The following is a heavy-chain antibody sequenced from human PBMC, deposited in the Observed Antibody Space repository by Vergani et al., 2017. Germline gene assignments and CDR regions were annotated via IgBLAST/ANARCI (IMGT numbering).Heavy chain of an antibody. CDR2: IYYSGST. J-gene: IGHJ5*02. V-gene: IGHV4-30-4*08. CDR1: GGSISSGDYY. Sequence: QVQLQEPGPGLVKPSQTLSLTCTVSGGSISSGDYYWSWIRQPPGKGLEWIGYIYYSGSTYYNPSLKSRVTISVDTSKNQFSLKLSSVTAADTAVYYCAREIPSRGDWFDPWGQGTLVTVSS. D-gene: IGHD3-10*01. CDR3: AREIPSRGDWFDP.